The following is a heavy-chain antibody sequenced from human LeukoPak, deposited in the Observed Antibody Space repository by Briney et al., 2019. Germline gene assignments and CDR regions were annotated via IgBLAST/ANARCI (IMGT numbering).Heavy chain of an antibody. Sequence: GGSLRLSCAASGFTFSSYAMHWVRQAPGKGLEWVAVISYDGSNKYYANSVKGRFTISRDNSKNTLYLQMNSLRAEDTAVYYCARRFGATYAFDIWGQGTMVTVSS. CDR1: GFTFSSYA. CDR3: ARRFGATYAFDI. J-gene: IGHJ3*02. V-gene: IGHV3-30-3*01. CDR2: ISYDGSNK. D-gene: IGHD1-26*01.